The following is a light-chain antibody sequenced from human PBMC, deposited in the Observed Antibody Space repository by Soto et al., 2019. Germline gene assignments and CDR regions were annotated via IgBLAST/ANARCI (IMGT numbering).Light chain of an antibody. CDR2: KVS. Sequence: DVVMTQSPLSLPVTLGQPASISCRSSQSLLHTDGNTYLNWFQQRPGQSPRRLIYKVSNSDSGVPDIFSGSGSGPDFTRKISRVEAEDIGVYYCMQGTHWPPYTFGQGTTLEI. V-gene: IGKV2-30*02. J-gene: IGKJ2*01. CDR3: MQGTHWPPYT. CDR1: QSLLHTDGNTY.